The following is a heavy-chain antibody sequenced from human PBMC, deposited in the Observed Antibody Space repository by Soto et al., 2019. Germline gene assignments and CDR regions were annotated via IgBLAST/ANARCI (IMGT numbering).Heavy chain of an antibody. D-gene: IGHD4-17*01. CDR1: GFTFSSYS. J-gene: IGHJ4*02. V-gene: IGHV3-48*02. Sequence: GGSLRLSCAASGFTFSSYSMNWVRQAPGKGLEWVSYISSSSSTIYYANSVKGRFTISRDNAKNSLYLQMNSLRDEDTAVYYCAKDPKDYGDYISYFDYWGQGTLVTVSS. CDR2: ISSSSSTI. CDR3: AKDPKDYGDYISYFDY.